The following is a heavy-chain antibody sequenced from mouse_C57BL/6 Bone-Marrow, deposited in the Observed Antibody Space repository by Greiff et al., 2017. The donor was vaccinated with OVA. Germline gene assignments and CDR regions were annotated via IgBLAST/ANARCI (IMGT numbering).Heavy chain of an antibody. J-gene: IGHJ2*01. Sequence: VQLQQPGAELVKPGASVKMSCKASGYTFTSYWITWVKQRPGQGLEWIGDIYPGSGSTNYNEKFKSKATLTVDTSSSTAYMQLSSLTSEDSAVYYCAREGDYYGTDDYFDYWGQGTTLTVSS. V-gene: IGHV1-55*01. CDR1: GYTFTSYW. CDR3: AREGDYYGTDDYFDY. CDR2: IYPGSGST. D-gene: IGHD1-1*01.